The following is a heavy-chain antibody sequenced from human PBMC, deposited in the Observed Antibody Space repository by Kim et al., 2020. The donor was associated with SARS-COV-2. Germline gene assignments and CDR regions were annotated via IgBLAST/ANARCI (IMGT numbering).Heavy chain of an antibody. CDR3: ARDLVSGTSYYGMDV. CDR1: GYTFTGYY. V-gene: IGHV1-2*06. CDR2: INPNSGGT. Sequence: ASVKVSCKASGYTFTGYYMHWVRQAPGQGLEWMGRINPNSGGTNYAQKFQGRVTMTRDTSINTAYMELSRLRSDDTAVYYCARDLVSGTSYYGMDVWGQGITVTVSS. J-gene: IGHJ6*02. D-gene: IGHD6-19*01.